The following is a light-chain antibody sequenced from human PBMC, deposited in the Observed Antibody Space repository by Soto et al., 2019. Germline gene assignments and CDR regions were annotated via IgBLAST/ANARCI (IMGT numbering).Light chain of an antibody. CDR2: EVI. CDR3: SSYAGSNNYV. V-gene: IGLV2-8*01. J-gene: IGLJ2*01. CDR1: SSDVGGFNY. Sequence: QSALTQPPSASGSPGQSVTISCTGTSSDVGGFNYVSWYQQHPGKAPKLMIYEVIKRPSGVPDRFSGSKSGNTASLTVSGLQAEDVADYYCSSYAGSNNYVFGGGTKLTVL.